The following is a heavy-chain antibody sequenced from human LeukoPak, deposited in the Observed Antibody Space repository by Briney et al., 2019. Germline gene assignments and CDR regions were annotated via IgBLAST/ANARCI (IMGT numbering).Heavy chain of an antibody. CDR3: ARRRDLYSGSYYPFDY. V-gene: IGHV5-51*07. CDR2: IYPGDSDT. D-gene: IGHD1-26*01. Sequence: GESLKISCKGSGYSFTSYWIGWVHQMPGKGLEWMGIIYPGDSDTRYSPSFQRQVTISADKSISTAYLQWSSLKASDTAMYYCARRRDLYSGSYYPFDYWGQGTLVTVSS. J-gene: IGHJ4*02. CDR1: GYSFTSYW.